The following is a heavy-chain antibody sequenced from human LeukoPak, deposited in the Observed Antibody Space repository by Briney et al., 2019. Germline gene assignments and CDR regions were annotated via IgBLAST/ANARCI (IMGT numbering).Heavy chain of an antibody. CDR2: IIPIFGTA. Sequence: SVKVSCKASGGTFSSYAVSWVRQAPGQGLEWMGGIIPIFGTANYAQKFQGRVTITTDESTSTAYMELSSLRSEDTAVYYCARAVNYYGSGELLSYNYYYMDVWGKGTTVTVSS. V-gene: IGHV1-69*05. D-gene: IGHD3-10*01. CDR1: GGTFSSYA. J-gene: IGHJ6*03. CDR3: ARAVNYYGSGELLSYNYYYMDV.